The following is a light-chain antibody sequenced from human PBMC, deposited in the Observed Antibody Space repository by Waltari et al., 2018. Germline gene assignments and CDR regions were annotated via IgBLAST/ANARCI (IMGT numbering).Light chain of an antibody. CDR2: AAS. Sequence: DIQMTQSPSSLSASVGDSVTITCRASQDISHYLVWFQQKPGKAPTLLLYAASSSEGGVPSRFSGSESETACTLTISSQQPEDFAAYYCLQHQSYPVTFGPGTKLDFK. J-gene: IGKJ1*01. CDR3: LQHQSYPVT. V-gene: IGKV1-17*01. CDR1: QDISHY.